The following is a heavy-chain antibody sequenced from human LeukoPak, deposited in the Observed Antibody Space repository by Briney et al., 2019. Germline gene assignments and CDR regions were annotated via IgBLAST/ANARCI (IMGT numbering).Heavy chain of an antibody. CDR1: GGSISSYY. J-gene: IGHJ4*02. Sequence: PSETLSLTCTVSGGSISSYYWSWIRQPPGKGLEWIGYIYYSGSTNYNPSLKSRVTISVDTSKNQFSLKLSSVTAADTAVYYCARGEDYRLRGHWGQGTLVTVSS. CDR3: ARGEDYRLRGH. CDR2: IYYSGST. D-gene: IGHD4-11*01. V-gene: IGHV4-59*01.